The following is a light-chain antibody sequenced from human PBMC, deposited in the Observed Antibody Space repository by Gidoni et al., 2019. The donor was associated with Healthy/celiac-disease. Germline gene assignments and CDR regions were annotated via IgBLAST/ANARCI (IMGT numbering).Light chain of an antibody. CDR3: QQYGSSLGT. V-gene: IGKV3-20*01. Sequence: EIVLPQSPGTLSLSPGERAPLSCRASQSVSSSYLAWYQQKPGQAPRLLIYGASSRATGIPDFTLTISRLEPEDFAVYYCQQYGSSLGTFGQGTKVEIK. J-gene: IGKJ1*01. CDR1: QSVSSSY. CDR2: GAS.